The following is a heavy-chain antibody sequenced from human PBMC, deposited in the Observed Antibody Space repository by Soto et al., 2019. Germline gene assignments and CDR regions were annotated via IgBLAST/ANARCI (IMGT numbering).Heavy chain of an antibody. CDR2: INHSGSV. CDR1: GGSFHGYY. J-gene: IGHJ5*02. Sequence: SETLSLTCAVYGGSFHGYYWSWIRQPPGKGLEWIGEINHSGSVNFNPTFKSRVSISLDTSKTQMSLQLSSVSAADTAVYYCAKGPQAGSYDSGTFYSSLPWGQGTLVTVSS. V-gene: IGHV4-34*01. D-gene: IGHD3-10*01. CDR3: AKGPQAGSYDSGTFYSSLP.